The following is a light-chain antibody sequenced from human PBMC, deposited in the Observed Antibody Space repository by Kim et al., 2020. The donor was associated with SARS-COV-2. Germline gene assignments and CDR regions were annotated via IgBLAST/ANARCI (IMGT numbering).Light chain of an antibody. V-gene: IGKV3-15*01. CDR3: QQYHNWPPIT. CDR1: KNVGTK. CDR2: DAS. Sequence: PGERAALSCKSSKNVGTKLAGYQQKPGQAPTLLIFDASTRASGIPDRFFGSGSGTEFTLIIGRLQSEDFALYYCQQYHNWPPITFGQGTRLEIK. J-gene: IGKJ5*01.